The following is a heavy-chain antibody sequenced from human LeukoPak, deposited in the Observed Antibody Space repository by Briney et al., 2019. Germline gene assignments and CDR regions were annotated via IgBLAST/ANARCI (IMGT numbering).Heavy chain of an antibody. CDR3: ASQVEPYYFDY. V-gene: IGHV3-48*01. Sequence: PGGSLRLSCAASGFTFSSYSMNWVRQAPGKGLERVSYISSSSSTIYYADSVKGRFTISRDNAKNSLYLQMNSLRAEDTAVYYCASQVEPYYFDYWGQGTLVTVSS. CDR2: ISSSSSTI. CDR1: GFTFSSYS. D-gene: IGHD2-2*01. J-gene: IGHJ4*02.